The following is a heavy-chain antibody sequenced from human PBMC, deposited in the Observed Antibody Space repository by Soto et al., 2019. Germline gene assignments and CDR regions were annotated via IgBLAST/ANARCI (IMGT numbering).Heavy chain of an antibody. CDR2: IYPGDSDT. J-gene: IGHJ6*02. D-gene: IGHD6-19*01. V-gene: IGHV5-51*01. Sequence: GKGLEWMGIIYPGDSDTRYSPSFQGQVTISADKSISTAYLQWSSLKASDTAMYYCAREQWLVLGDYYYGMDVWGQGPTVTVSS. CDR3: AREQWLVLGDYYYGMDV.